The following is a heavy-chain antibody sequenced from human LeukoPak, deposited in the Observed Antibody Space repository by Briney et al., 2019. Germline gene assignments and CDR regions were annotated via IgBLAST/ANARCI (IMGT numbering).Heavy chain of an antibody. CDR1: GGSFSGYY. D-gene: IGHD3-10*01. CDR2: INHSGST. J-gene: IGHJ4*02. CDR3: ARGYGRGDY. Sequence: SETLPLTCAVYGGSFSGYYWSWIRQPPGKGLEWIGEINHSGSTNYNPSLKSRVTISVDTSKNQFSLKLSSVTAADTAVYYCARGYGRGDYWGQGTLVTVSS. V-gene: IGHV4-34*01.